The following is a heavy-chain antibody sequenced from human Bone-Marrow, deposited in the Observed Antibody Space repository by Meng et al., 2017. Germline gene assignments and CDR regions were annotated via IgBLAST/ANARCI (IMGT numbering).Heavy chain of an antibody. CDR2: TSYDGNKK. CDR3: ANGGIALTGLDY. V-gene: IGHV3-30*09. D-gene: IGHD7-27*01. Sequence: QVQLVESGGGVVQPGRSLRLSCVASGFIFSDYAMHWVRQAPGKGLEWVAVTSYDGNKKYYADSVKGRFAISRDKSKNTLFLQMNSLRVEDTALYYCANGGIALTGLDYWGLGILVTVSS. CDR1: GFIFSDYA. J-gene: IGHJ4*02.